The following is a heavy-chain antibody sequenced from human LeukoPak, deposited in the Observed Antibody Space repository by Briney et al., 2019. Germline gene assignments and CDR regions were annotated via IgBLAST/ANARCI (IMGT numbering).Heavy chain of an antibody. CDR2: IYYSGST. D-gene: IGHD3-10*01. V-gene: IGHV4-59*01. Sequence: SETLSLTCTVSGGSISSYYWSWIRQPPGKGPEWIGYIYYSGSTNYNPSLKSRVAISVDTSKNQFSLKLSSVTAADTAVYYCARDVIGFGELTDNWFDPWGQGTLVTVSS. J-gene: IGHJ5*02. CDR1: GGSISSYY. CDR3: ARDVIGFGELTDNWFDP.